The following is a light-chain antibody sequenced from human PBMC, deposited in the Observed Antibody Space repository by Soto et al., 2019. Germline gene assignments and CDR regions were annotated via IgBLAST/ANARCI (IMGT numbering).Light chain of an antibody. V-gene: IGKV3-20*01. J-gene: IGKJ4*01. CDR1: QSVSSSY. CDR3: QQYNSYSLT. CDR2: GAS. Sequence: EIVLTQSPGTLSLSPGERATLSCRASQSVSSSYLAWYQQKPGQAPRLLIYGASSRATGIPDRFSGSGSGTEFTLTISSLQPDDFATYYCQQYNSYSLTFGGGTKV.